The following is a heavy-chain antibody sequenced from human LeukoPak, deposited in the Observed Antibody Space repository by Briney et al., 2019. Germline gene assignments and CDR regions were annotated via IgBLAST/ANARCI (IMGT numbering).Heavy chain of an antibody. CDR1: GGSISRYY. V-gene: IGHV4-59*01. Sequence: SETLSLTCTVSGGSISRYYWSWIRQPPGKGLEWIGYISYSGSTNYNPSLKSRVTISVDTSKNQFSLKLSSVTAADTALYYCARSYGSGSYYYYYYGMDVWGQGTTVTVSS. CDR2: ISYSGST. D-gene: IGHD3-10*01. CDR3: ARSYGSGSYYYYYYGMDV. J-gene: IGHJ6*02.